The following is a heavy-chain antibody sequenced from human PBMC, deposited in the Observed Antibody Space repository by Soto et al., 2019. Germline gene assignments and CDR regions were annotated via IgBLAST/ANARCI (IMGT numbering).Heavy chain of an antibody. V-gene: IGHV3-30-3*01. D-gene: IGHD2-8*01. CDR2: IANDGGSE. CDR3: AGRYCTNGVCYTNYYYYIDV. Sequence: QVQLVESGGGVVQPGRSLRLSCAASGFTFSEYGLHWVRQAPGKGLEWVAVIANDGGSEYYADSGKGRFTISRDRSKNTLYLQMKSLRAEDTAVYYCAGRYCTNGVCYTNYYYYIDVWGKGTTVTVSS. CDR1: GFTFSEYG. J-gene: IGHJ6*03.